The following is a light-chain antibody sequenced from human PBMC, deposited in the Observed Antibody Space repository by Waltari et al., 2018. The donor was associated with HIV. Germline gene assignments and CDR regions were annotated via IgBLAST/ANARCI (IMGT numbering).Light chain of an antibody. CDR1: SSNIGSNP. V-gene: IGLV1-44*01. J-gene: IGLJ3*02. CDR3: AAWDDSLNGLV. Sequence: QSVLTQPPSASGTPGQRVTISCSGSSSNIGSNPVNWYQQLPGTAPKLLIYSNNQRPSGVSDRFSGSKSGTSASLAISGLQSEDEADYYCAAWDDSLNGLVFGGGTKLTVL. CDR2: SNN.